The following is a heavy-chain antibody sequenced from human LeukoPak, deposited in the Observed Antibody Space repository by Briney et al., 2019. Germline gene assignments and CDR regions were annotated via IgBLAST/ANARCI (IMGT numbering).Heavy chain of an antibody. CDR3: ARDGPRWIQLWLRYDAFDI. CDR2: INTNTGNP. D-gene: IGHD5-18*01. Sequence: ASVKVSCKASGYTFTGYYMHWVRQAPGQGLEWMGWINTNTGNPTYAQGFTGRFVFSLDTSVSTAYLQISSLKAEDTAVYYCARDGPRWIQLWLRYDAFDIWGQGTMVTVSS. CDR1: GYTFTGYY. J-gene: IGHJ3*02. V-gene: IGHV7-4-1*02.